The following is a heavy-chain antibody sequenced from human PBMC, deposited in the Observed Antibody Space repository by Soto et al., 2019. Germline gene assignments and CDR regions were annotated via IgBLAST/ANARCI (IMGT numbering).Heavy chain of an antibody. CDR2: IYYSGST. J-gene: IGHJ5*02. CDR1: GGSVSSGSYY. Sequence: SETLSLTCTVSGGSVSSGSYYWSWIRQPPGKGLEWIGYIYYSGSTNYNPSLKSRVTISVDTSKNQFSLKLSSVTAADTAVYYCARDLNWFDPWGQGTLVTVS. CDR3: ARDLNWFDP. V-gene: IGHV4-61*01.